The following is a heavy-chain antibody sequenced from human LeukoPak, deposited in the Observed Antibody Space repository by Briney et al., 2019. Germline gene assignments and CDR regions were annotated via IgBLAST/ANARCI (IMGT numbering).Heavy chain of an antibody. Sequence: GGSLRLSCAASGFTFSSYSMNWVRQAPGKGLEWVSSITSSSSYIYYADSVKGRFTISRDNAKNSLYLQMNSLRAEDTAVYYCARDPYSGGYGDYYYYYMDLWGQGTTVTISS. J-gene: IGHJ6*03. D-gene: IGHD1-26*01. CDR2: ITSSSSYI. CDR3: ARDPYSGGYGDYYYYYMDL. V-gene: IGHV3-21*01. CDR1: GFTFSSYS.